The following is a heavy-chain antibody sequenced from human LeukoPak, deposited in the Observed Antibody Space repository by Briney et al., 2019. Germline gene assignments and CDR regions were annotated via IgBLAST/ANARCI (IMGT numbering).Heavy chain of an antibody. CDR1: GSIFTTYG. CDR2: ISYDGSNE. V-gene: IGHV3-30*18. J-gene: IGHJ3*02. D-gene: IGHD3-3*02. Sequence: PGGSLRLSCATSGSIFTTYGIHWVRQAPGKGLEWVAVISYDGSNEFYTDSVKGRFTMSRDNSKNTLYLQMNSLSSDDTAVYYCAKDFPTLDGDIWGQGTMVTVSS. CDR3: AKDFPTLDGDI.